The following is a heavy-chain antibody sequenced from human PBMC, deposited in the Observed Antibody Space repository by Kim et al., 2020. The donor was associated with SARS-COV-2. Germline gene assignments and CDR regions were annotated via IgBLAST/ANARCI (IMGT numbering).Heavy chain of an antibody. J-gene: IGHJ4*02. Sequence: GGSLRLSCAASGFTFSNYWMHWVRQTPGKGLVCVSRINSDGSSTTYADSVKGRFTISRDNAKNTLYLQINSLRAEDTAVYYCARAGWELLGLDSWGQGTL. CDR3: ARAGWELLGLDS. D-gene: IGHD1-26*01. V-gene: IGHV3-74*01. CDR1: GFTFSNYW. CDR2: INSDGSST.